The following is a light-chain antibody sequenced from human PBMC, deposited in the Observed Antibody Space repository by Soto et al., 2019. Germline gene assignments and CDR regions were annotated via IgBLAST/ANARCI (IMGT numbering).Light chain of an antibody. CDR2: STS. J-gene: IGKJ1*01. Sequence: DIQMTQSPSSVSASVVDRVTITCRAREGISSWLAWYQQKPGTAPKLLIYSTSSLHSGVRSRFSGRGSQTAFTLTISSVQPQDFATYYCQQCDCFPWKFSHGTKVDIK. CDR3: QQCDCFPWK. V-gene: IGKV1-12*01. CDR1: EGISSW.